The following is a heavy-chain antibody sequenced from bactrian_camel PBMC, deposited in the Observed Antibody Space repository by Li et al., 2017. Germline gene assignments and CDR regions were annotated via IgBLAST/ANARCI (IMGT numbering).Heavy chain of an antibody. V-gene: IGHV3S25*01. CDR1: GFTVSSYW. Sequence: SLRLSCAASGFTVSSYWMYWVRQAPGKGLEWVSAIHRVGISTNYSDSVKGRFTISRDNAKNMLYLQMNGLKTEDTAVYYCATTIKAHKIRQYWGQG. J-gene: IGHJ4*01. CDR2: IHRVGIST. D-gene: IGHD3*01. CDR3: ATTIKAHKIRQY.